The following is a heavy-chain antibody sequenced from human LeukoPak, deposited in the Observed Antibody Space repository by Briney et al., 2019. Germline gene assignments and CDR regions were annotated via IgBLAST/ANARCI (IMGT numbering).Heavy chain of an antibody. CDR1: GFTFSTNW. J-gene: IGHJ6*03. CDR3: ARLVYYYYYMDV. Sequence: PGGSLRLSCAASGFTFSTNWMSWVRQAPGKGLEWVASMRPDGSEKYYLDSVKGRFTISRDNAKNSLYLQMNSLRAEDTAVYYCARLVYYYYYMDVWGKGTTVTVSS. CDR2: MRPDGSEK. V-gene: IGHV3-7*01.